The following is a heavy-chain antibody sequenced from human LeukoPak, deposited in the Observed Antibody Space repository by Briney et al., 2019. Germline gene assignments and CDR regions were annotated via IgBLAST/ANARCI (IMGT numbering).Heavy chain of an antibody. CDR2: INHSGST. CDR3: ARVAGVARFDP. V-gene: IGHV4-34*01. Sequence: PSETLSLTCAVYGGSFSGYYWSWIRQPPGKGLEWIGEINHSGSTNYNTSLKSRVTISVDTSKNQFSLKLSSVTAADTAVYYCARVAGVARFDPWGQGTLVTVSS. J-gene: IGHJ5*02. D-gene: IGHD2-15*01. CDR1: GGSFSGYY.